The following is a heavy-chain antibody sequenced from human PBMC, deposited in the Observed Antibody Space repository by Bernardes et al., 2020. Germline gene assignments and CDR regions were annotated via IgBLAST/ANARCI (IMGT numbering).Heavy chain of an antibody. V-gene: IGHV3-48*03. CDR1: GFTFSNYE. CDR3: ARGATVTYYFDY. D-gene: IGHD4-17*01. J-gene: IGHJ4*02. CDR2: ISSSGSTL. Sequence: GGSLRLSCAASGFTFSNYEMNWVRQAPGKGLEWVSYISSSGSTLYYADSVKGRFTISRDNAKNSLYLQMNSLRAEDTAVYYCARGATVTYYFDYWGQGTLVTVSS.